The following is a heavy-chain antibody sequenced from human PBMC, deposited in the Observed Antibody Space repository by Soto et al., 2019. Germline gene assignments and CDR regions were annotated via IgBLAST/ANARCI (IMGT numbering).Heavy chain of an antibody. CDR1: EFRFSTYT. V-gene: IGHV3-23*01. CDR2: ISGSGGSP. D-gene: IGHD2-8*01. CDR3: AKARCTTSNCYVPDY. J-gene: IGHJ4*02. Sequence: GGSLRPSCAASEFRFSTYTMSWVRRAPGKGLEWVSAISGSGGSPSYADSVQGRFTISRDNPKKTLYLQMNSLRAEDTAVYYCAKARCTTSNCYVPDYWGQGTLVTVSS.